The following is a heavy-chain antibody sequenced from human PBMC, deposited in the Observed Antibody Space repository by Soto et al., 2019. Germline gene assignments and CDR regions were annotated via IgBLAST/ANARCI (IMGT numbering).Heavy chain of an antibody. Sequence: EVQLVESGGGLVQPGGSLRLSCAASGFTFSNYWMHWVRQAPGKGLVWVSHIGPDGSATSYADSVKGRFTIFSDIAKNTLYLQMNSLRAEDTAVYYCARDDTGPRAFDYWGLGTLVSVSS. CDR1: GFTFSNYW. D-gene: IGHD1-1*01. CDR2: IGPDGSAT. V-gene: IGHV3-74*01. J-gene: IGHJ4*02. CDR3: ARDDTGPRAFDY.